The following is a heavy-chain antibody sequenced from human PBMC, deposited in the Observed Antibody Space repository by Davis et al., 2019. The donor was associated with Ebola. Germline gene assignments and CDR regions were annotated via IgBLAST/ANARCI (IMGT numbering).Heavy chain of an antibody. CDR2: ISAYNGNT. J-gene: IGHJ6*03. V-gene: IGHV1-18*04. CDR3: ARAYYDFWSGYRYYYYYYMDV. D-gene: IGHD3-3*01. Sequence: ASVKVSCKASGYTFTSYGISWVRQAPGQGLEWMGWISAYNGNTNYAQKLQGRVTMTTDTSTSTAYMELRSLRSDDTAVYYCARAYYDFWSGYRYYYYYYMDVWGKGTTVTVSS. CDR1: GYTFTSYG.